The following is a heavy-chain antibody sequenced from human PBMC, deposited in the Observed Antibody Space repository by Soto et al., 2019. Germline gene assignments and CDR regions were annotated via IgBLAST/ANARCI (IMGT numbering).Heavy chain of an antibody. V-gene: IGHV1-18*01. Sequence: QVQLVQSGAEVKKPGASVKVSCKASGYSFTRFGIAWVRQAPGQGLEWMGWISAHNGMTHYAQQFQGRVTMTTDTSTGTAYMELRSLKSDDTAVYFCARDGCYRYSDWGQGTLVIVSS. J-gene: IGHJ4*02. D-gene: IGHD3-16*02. CDR2: ISAHNGMT. CDR1: GYSFTRFG. CDR3: ARDGCYRYSD.